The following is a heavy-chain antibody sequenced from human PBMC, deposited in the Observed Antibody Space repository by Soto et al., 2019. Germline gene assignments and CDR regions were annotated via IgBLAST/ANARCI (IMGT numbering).Heavy chain of an antibody. J-gene: IGHJ6*03. CDR1: GYTFTSYD. CDR3: ARSTVTGLYYYYYYYMDV. CDR2: MNPNSGNT. V-gene: IGHV1-8*01. Sequence: ASVKVSCKASGYTFTSYDINWVRQATGQGLEWMGWMNPNSGNTGYAQKFQGRVTMTRNTSISTAYMELSSLRSEDTAVYYCARSTVTGLYYYYYYYMDVWGKGTTVTVS. D-gene: IGHD4-4*01.